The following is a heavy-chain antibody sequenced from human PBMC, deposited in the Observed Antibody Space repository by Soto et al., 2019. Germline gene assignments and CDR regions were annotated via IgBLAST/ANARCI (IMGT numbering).Heavy chain of an antibody. CDR1: GFTFSSHA. J-gene: IGHJ5*02. CDR2: ISSSDSSA. Sequence: GGSLRLSCAASGFTFSSHAMSWVRQAPGKGLEWVSVISSSDSSASYADSVKGRFTISRDNSKNTLYLQMNSLRAEDTAVYYCAKVGNWFDPWGQGTLVTVSS. V-gene: IGHV3-23*01. CDR3: AKVGNWFDP.